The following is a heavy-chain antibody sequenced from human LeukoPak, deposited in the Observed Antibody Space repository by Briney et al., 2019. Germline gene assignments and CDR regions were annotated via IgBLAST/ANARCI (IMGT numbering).Heavy chain of an antibody. CDR3: ARELAAAGVDAFDI. Sequence: SVKVSCKASGGTFTSYTISWVRQAPGQGREWMGGVIPIFGTANYAQKFQGRVTITADKSTITAYMELSSLRSEDTAVYYCARELAAAGVDAFDIWGQGTMVTVSS. CDR1: GGTFTSYT. D-gene: IGHD6-13*01. CDR2: VIPIFGTA. V-gene: IGHV1-69*06. J-gene: IGHJ3*02.